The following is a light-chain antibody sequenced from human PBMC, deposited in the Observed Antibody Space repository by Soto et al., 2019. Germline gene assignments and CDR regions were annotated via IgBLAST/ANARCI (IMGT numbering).Light chain of an antibody. Sequence: DIQMTQSPSTLSASVGDRVTITCRASQSISSWLAWYQQKPGKAPKLLIYKASSLESGVPSRFSGSGSGTEFTLTISSLQPDDFATYYCQQYNSYRTCVQGTRLESK. J-gene: IGKJ5*01. CDR3: QQYNSYRT. CDR2: KAS. V-gene: IGKV1-5*03. CDR1: QSISSW.